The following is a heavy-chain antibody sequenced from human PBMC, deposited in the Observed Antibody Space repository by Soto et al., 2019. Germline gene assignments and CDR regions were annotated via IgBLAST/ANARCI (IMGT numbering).Heavy chain of an antibody. J-gene: IGHJ4*02. Sequence: GGSLRLSCAASGFTFTAHTLAWVRQAPGKGLEWVSSISSSGDYIYYADSVKGRFTISRDSAKKSQFLQMDSLRAEDTAVYYCARGAPNAWYYFDYWGQGTLVTVSS. CDR2: ISSSGDYI. D-gene: IGHD2-8*02. CDR3: ARGAPNAWYYFDY. CDR1: GFTFTAHT. V-gene: IGHV3-21*01.